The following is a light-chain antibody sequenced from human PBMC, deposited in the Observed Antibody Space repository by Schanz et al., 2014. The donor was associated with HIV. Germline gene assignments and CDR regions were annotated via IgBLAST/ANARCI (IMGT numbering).Light chain of an antibody. CDR1: QSVSSY. CDR2: DSS. V-gene: IGKV3-11*01. CDR3: QHHSSSPLT. Sequence: EVVLTQSPATLSLSPGDRATLTCRASQSVSSYLVWYQQKPGQPPRLLIYDSSNRAAGIPARFSGSGSGTDFTLTISRLEPEDFAVYYCQHHSSSPLTFGGGTKVEIK. J-gene: IGKJ4*01.